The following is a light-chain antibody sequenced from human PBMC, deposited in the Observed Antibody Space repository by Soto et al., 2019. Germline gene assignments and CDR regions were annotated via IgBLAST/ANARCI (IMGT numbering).Light chain of an antibody. V-gene: IGKV1-6*01. Sequence: AIQMTQSPSSLSASVGDRVTITCRASQGIRHYLGWYQQKPGKAPKLLIYAASSLQSGVPSRFSGSGSGTDFTLTISSLQPEDFPTYYCLQDYNYPLTFGGGIKVEIK. J-gene: IGKJ4*01. CDR3: LQDYNYPLT. CDR2: AAS. CDR1: QGIRHY.